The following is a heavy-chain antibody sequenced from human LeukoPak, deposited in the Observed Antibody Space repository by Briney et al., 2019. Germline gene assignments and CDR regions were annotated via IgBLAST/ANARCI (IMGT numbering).Heavy chain of an antibody. D-gene: IGHD3-3*01. CDR2: IYYSGST. CDR3: ARRVYDFWSGYYYFDY. J-gene: IGHJ4*02. Sequence: SETLSLTCTVSGGSISSYYWGWIRQPPGKGLEWIGSIYYSGSTYYNPSLKSRVTISVDTSKNQFSLKLSSVTAADTAVYYCARRVYDFWSGYYYFDYWGQGTLVTVSS. V-gene: IGHV4-39*01. CDR1: GGSISSYY.